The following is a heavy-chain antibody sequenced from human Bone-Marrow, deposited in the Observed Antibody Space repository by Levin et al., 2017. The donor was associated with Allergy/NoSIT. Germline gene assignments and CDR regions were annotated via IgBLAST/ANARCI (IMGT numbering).Heavy chain of an antibody. Sequence: ESGPTLVKPTQTLTLTCTFSGFSLTTPGMSVSWIRQPPGKALEWLALIDWDDDKYYTTSLKTRLTISRDTSKNQVVLTVTNVDPEDSATYFCARTPTTVPDFYYSKGMDVWGQGTTVTVSS. CDR3: ARTPTTVPDFYYSKGMDV. CDR1: GFSLTTPGMS. D-gene: IGHD4-11*01. CDR2: IDWDDDK. V-gene: IGHV2-70*13. J-gene: IGHJ6*02.